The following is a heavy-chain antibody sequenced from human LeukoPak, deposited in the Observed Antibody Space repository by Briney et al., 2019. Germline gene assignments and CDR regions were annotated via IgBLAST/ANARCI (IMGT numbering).Heavy chain of an antibody. V-gene: IGHV3-21*01. CDR3: VRLRRNSDRSGYYYYYDY. J-gene: IGHJ4*02. CDR2: ISVRSNYI. D-gene: IGHD3-22*01. CDR1: GFTFSSYS. Sequence: GGSLRLACAGSGFTFSSYSINWVRQAPGKGLEWVSSISVRSNYIYYADSVRGRFSISRDDARDSLYLEMNSLRAEDSAVYYCVRLRRNSDRSGYYYYYDYWGQGTLVTVSS.